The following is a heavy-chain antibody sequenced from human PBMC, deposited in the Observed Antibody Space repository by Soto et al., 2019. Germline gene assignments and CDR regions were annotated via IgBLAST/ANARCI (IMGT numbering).Heavy chain of an antibody. Sequence: QVQLVQSGAEVKKPGASVKVSCKASGYTFTSYYMHWVRQAPGQGLEWMGIINPSGGSTTYAQKFQGRVTMTSDTSTSTVSMEVSSLRSEDTAVYYCARDSRALLWFGELYPYGMDVWGQGTTVTVSS. J-gene: IGHJ6*02. V-gene: IGHV1-46*01. CDR2: INPSGGST. CDR1: GYTFTSYY. D-gene: IGHD3-10*01. CDR3: ARDSRALLWFGELYPYGMDV.